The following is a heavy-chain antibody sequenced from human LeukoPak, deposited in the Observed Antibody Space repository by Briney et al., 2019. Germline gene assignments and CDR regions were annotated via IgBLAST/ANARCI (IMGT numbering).Heavy chain of an antibody. CDR2: ISWNSGSI. CDR1: GFTFDDYA. Sequence: GGSLRLSCAASGFTFDDYAMHWVRQAPGKGLEWVSGISWNSGSIGYADSVKGRFTISRDNAKNSLYLQMNSLRAEDMALYYCTRGAAPQAYWGQGTLVTVSS. J-gene: IGHJ4*02. V-gene: IGHV3-9*03. CDR3: TRGAAPQAY. D-gene: IGHD2-15*01.